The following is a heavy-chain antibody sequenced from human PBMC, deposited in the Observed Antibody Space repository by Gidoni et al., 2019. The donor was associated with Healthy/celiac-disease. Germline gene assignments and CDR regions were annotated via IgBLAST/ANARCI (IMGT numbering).Heavy chain of an antibody. CDR2: ISYDGSNK. CDR3: AKDMGDSSGWSFDY. Sequence: QVQLVESVGGVVQPGRSLRPSCSASGFTFSSYGMHWVRQAPGKGLEWVAVISYDGSNKYYADSVKGRFTISRDNSKNTLYLQMNSLRAEDTAVYYCAKDMGDSSGWSFDYWGQGTLVTVSS. D-gene: IGHD6-19*01. CDR1: GFTFSSYG. V-gene: IGHV3-30*18. J-gene: IGHJ4*02.